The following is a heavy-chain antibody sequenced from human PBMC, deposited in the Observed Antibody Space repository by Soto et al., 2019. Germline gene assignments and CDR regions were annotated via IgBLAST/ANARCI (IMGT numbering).Heavy chain of an antibody. CDR1: GVSIHNSHSF. V-gene: IGHV4-39*01. D-gene: IGHD2-15*01. CDR2: VYYSGGA. Sequence: PSETLSLTCAVSGVSIHNSHSFWGWILQPPGKGLEFIGSVYYSGGANYNPSLKSRVTVSIDTSNNQFSLRVNSVTAADTAVYYCGRVVEGATRHTDFDSWGQGILVTVSS. CDR3: GRVVEGATRHTDFDS. J-gene: IGHJ5*01.